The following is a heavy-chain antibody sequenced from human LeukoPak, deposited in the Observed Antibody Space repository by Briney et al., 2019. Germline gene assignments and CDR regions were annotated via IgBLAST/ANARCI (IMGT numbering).Heavy chain of an antibody. V-gene: IGHV3-53*05. D-gene: IGHD1-26*01. CDR3: AREGGDY. CDR2: IYSGGTT. CDR1: GFTVSTNY. J-gene: IGHJ4*02. Sequence: GGSLRLSCTASGFTVSTNYVSWVRQAPGKGLGWVSVIYSGGTTYYADSVKGRFTISRDNSKNTLYLQMNSLRAEDTAVYYCAREGGDYWGQGTLVTVSS.